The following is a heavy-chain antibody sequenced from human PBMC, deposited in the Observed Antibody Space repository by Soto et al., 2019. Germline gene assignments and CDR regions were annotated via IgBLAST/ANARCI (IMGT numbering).Heavy chain of an antibody. CDR2: INSDGSST. Sequence: GVSLRLSCAASGFTFSSYWMHWVRQAPGKGLVWVSRINSDGSSTSYADSVKGRFTISRDNAKNTLYLQMNSLRAEDTAIYYCARRGAVAGLHYWGQGTLVTVSS. J-gene: IGHJ4*02. D-gene: IGHD6-19*01. V-gene: IGHV3-74*01. CDR1: GFTFSSYW. CDR3: ARRGAVAGLHY.